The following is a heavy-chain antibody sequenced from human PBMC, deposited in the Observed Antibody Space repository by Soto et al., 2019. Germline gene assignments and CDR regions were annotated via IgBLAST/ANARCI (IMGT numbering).Heavy chain of an antibody. CDR1: GFTFSSYE. CDR2: ISSSGSTI. V-gene: IGHV3-48*03. CDR3: ASSGYSYGSGTIDY. Sequence: PGESLKISCAASGFTFSSYEMNWVRQAPGKGLEWISYISSSGSTIYYADSVKGRFTLSRDNVKNSLYLQMNSLRAEDTAVYFCASSGYSYGSGTIDYWGQGTLVTVSS. J-gene: IGHJ4*02. D-gene: IGHD5-18*01.